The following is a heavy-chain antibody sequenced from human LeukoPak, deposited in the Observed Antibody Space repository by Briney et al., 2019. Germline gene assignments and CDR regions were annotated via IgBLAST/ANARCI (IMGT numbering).Heavy chain of an antibody. V-gene: IGHV1-69*01. CDR3: VCGLTVAAAKNDY. D-gene: IGHD6-13*01. CDR2: IIPIFGTA. Sequence: SVKVSCKASGGTFSSYAISWVRQAPGQGLEWMGGIIPIFGTANYAQKFQGRVTITADESTSTAYMELSSLRSEDTAVYYCVCGLTVAAAKNDYWGQGTLVTVSS. J-gene: IGHJ4*02. CDR1: GGTFSSYA.